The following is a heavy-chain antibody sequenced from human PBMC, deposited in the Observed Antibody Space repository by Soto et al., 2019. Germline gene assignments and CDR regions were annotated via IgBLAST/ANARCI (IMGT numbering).Heavy chain of an antibody. CDR2: ISGYNGNT. D-gene: IGHD3-10*01. Sequence: ASVKVSCKASGYTFTNYGISWVRQAPGRGLEWMGWISGYNGNTNCAQKLQGRLTMTTETSTSTAYMELRSLRPDDTAVYYCARGVGSGSYYNQYNWFDPWGQGTLVTVSS. CDR3: ARGVGSGSYYNQYNWFDP. V-gene: IGHV1-18*01. J-gene: IGHJ5*02. CDR1: GYTFTNYG.